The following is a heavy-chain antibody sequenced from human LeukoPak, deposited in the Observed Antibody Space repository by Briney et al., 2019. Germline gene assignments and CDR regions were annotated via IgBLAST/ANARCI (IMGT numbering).Heavy chain of an antibody. CDR1: GFTFSSYW. Sequence: GGSLRLSCAASGFTFSSYWMSWVRQAPGKGLEWVANIKQDGSEKYYVDSVKGRFTISRDNAKNSLYLQMNSLRAEDTAVYYCASNVDYGYYYYYMDVWGKGTTVTVSS. CDR3: ASNVDYGYYYYYMDV. CDR2: IKQDGSEK. V-gene: IGHV3-7*01. J-gene: IGHJ6*03. D-gene: IGHD4-17*01.